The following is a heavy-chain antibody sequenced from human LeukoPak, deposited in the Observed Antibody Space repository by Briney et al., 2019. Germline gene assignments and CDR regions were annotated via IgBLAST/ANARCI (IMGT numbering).Heavy chain of an antibody. J-gene: IGHJ4*02. CDR1: GFTFSSYW. D-gene: IGHD6-6*01. Sequence: GGSLRLSCAASGFTFSSYWMSWVRQAPGKGLEWVAIIKQDGSEKYYVDSVKGRFTISRDNSKNTLYLQMNSLRAEDTAVYYCAKAPTRPTWYSSSPDYFDYWGQGALVTVSS. CDR3: AKAPTRPTWYSSSPDYFDY. V-gene: IGHV3-7*03. CDR2: IKQDGSEK.